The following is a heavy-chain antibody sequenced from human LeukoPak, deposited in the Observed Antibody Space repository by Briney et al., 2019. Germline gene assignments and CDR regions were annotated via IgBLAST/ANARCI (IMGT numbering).Heavy chain of an antibody. D-gene: IGHD3-3*01. V-gene: IGHV3-30*18. Sequence: GRSLRLSCAASGFTFSSYGMHWVRQAPGKGLEWVAVISYDGSNKYYADSVKGRFTISRDNSKNTLYLQMNSLRAEDTAVYYCAKVWSRAVGPRPGPLDYWGQGTLVTVSS. J-gene: IGHJ4*02. CDR2: ISYDGSNK. CDR3: AKVWSRAVGPRPGPLDY. CDR1: GFTFSSYG.